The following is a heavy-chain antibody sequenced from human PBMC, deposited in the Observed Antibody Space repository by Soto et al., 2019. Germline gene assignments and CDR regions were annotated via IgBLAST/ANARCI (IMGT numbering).Heavy chain of an antibody. V-gene: IGHV1-18*04. D-gene: IGHD3-16*02. CDR1: GYTFTSNA. CDR2: ISAYTVQT. Sequence: QVQLLQSGAELKKPGASVKGSCAASGYTFTSNAITWARQAPGQGPEWMGSISAYTVQTSYAEKFQGRLTMTTGTSTSTAYMETRSLRSDDTAGYYCARLWGTYRAPSGRARFDPWGQGTLVTVSS. J-gene: IGHJ5*02. CDR3: ARLWGTYRAPSGRARFDP.